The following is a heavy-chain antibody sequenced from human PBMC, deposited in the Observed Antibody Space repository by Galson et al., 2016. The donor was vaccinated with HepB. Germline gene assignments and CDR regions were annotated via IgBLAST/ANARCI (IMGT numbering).Heavy chain of an antibody. D-gene: IGHD1/OR15-1a*01. CDR2: TYYRSTWNN. Sequence: CAISGDSVSSITGVWNWIRQTPSRGLEWLGRTYYRSTWNNHYAKSVRGRIAINPDTSKNQFSLQLESVTPEDTGIYFCARDSPGNSFFDFWGQGTLVTVSS. J-gene: IGHJ4*02. V-gene: IGHV6-1*01. CDR3: ARDSPGNSFFDF. CDR1: GDSVSSITGV.